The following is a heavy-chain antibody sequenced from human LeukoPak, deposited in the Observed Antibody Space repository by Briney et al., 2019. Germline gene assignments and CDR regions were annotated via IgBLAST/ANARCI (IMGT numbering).Heavy chain of an antibody. CDR2: IYYSGST. D-gene: IGHD4-17*01. Sequence: PSETMSLTCTVSGGSISSSSYYWGWIRQPPGKGLEWIGSIYYSGSTYYNPSLKSRVTISVDTSKNQISLKLSSVTAADTAVYYCAREGDYGDYVGYWGQGTLVTVSS. J-gene: IGHJ4*02. CDR3: AREGDYGDYVGY. CDR1: GGSISSSSYY. V-gene: IGHV4-39*02.